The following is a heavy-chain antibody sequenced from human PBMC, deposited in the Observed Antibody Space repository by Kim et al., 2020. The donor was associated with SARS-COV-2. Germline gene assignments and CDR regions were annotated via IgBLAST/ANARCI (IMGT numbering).Heavy chain of an antibody. CDR3: ARPRDSSGYYYEGFDY. J-gene: IGHJ4*02. Sequence: SFQGHVTISADKSISTAYLQWSSLKASDTAMYYCARPRDSSGYYYEGFDYWGQGTLVTVSS. D-gene: IGHD3-22*01. V-gene: IGHV5-10-1*01.